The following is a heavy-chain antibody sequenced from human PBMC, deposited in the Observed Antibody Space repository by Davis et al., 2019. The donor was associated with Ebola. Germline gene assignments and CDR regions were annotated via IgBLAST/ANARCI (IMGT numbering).Heavy chain of an antibody. Sequence: ASVKVSCKVPGDNLSDLSMQWVRQAPEKGLEWMGGFDPEDVKTVYAQEFQDRVTMTEDISTETAYMELRSLTSEDTAMYFCASYEIFTSHSDGLDLWGQGTMVIVSS. D-gene: IGHD3/OR15-3a*01. V-gene: IGHV1-24*01. CDR3: ASYEIFTSHSDGLDL. CDR2: FDPEDVKT. CDR1: GDNLSDLS. J-gene: IGHJ3*01.